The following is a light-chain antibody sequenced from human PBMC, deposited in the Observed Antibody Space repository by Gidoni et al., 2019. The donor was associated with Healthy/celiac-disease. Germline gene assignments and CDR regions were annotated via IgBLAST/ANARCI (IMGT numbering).Light chain of an antibody. J-gene: IGLJ2*01. V-gene: IGLV5-45*01. CDR1: RGINVGTYR. CDR2: YKSDSDK. CDR3: MIWNSSASV. Sequence: QAVLPQPASLSASPGASASLTCTLRRGINVGTYRIYWYQQKPGSPPQYLLRYKSDSDKQQGSGVPSRFSGSKDASANAGILLISGLQSEDEADYYCMIWNSSASVFGGGTKLTVL.